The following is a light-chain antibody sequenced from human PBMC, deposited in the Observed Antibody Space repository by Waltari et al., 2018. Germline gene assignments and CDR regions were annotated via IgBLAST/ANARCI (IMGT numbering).Light chain of an antibody. CDR2: DGE. V-gene: IGLV2-11*01. Sequence: SWQHHHPGRAPKVVIYDGEKRPSGVPDRFSGSQSGKTASLTISGLQAEDEGDYCCSYAGRYTFVFGSGTRVPVL. J-gene: IGLJ1*01. CDR3: CSYAGRYTFV.